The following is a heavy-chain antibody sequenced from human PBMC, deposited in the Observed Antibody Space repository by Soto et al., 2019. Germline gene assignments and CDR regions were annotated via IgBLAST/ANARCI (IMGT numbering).Heavy chain of an antibody. J-gene: IGHJ5*02. V-gene: IGHV1-69*01. CDR3: ARVTSMVRGVIDNWFDP. CDR2: IIPMYGPA. D-gene: IGHD3-10*01. CDR1: GGTFSSYA. Sequence: QGPLVQSGAEVKKPGSSVTVSCKASGGTFSSYAIHWVRQAPGQGPEWMGGIIPMYGPAKYAQRFQGRVTITADESTTTVYMELTSLTSQDTAVYYCARVTSMVRGVIDNWFDPWGHGTLVTVSS.